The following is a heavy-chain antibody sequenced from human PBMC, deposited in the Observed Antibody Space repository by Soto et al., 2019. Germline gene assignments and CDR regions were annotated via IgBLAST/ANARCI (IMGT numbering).Heavy chain of an antibody. V-gene: IGHV1-3*01. CDR1: GYTFTSYA. CDR2: INGANGNT. Sequence: QVQLVQSGAEVKKPGASVKVSCKASGYTFTSYAMHWVRQAPGQRLERMGSINGANGNTKYSQKFQGRVTITRDTSASTAYMEMSSLRSEDTDVYYCARAPGNYYYYAMDVWGQGTTVTVSS. J-gene: IGHJ6*01. CDR3: ARAPGNYYYYAMDV. D-gene: IGHD1-26*01.